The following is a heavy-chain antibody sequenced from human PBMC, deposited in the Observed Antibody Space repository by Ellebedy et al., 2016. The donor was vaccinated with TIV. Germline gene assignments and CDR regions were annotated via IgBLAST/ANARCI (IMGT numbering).Heavy chain of an antibody. Sequence: GESLKISCEASGFPFSTAWMTWVRQAPGKGLEWVANINKDGREEYYLDSVKGRFTISRDNTKRSLFLQMNSLRAEDTALYYCARGFMTDYWGQGTLVTVSS. D-gene: IGHD3-16*01. CDR2: INKDGREE. CDR1: GFPFSTAW. CDR3: ARGFMTDY. J-gene: IGHJ4*02. V-gene: IGHV3-7*03.